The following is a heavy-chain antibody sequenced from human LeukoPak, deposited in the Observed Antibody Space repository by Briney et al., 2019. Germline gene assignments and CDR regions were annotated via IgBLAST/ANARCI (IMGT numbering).Heavy chain of an antibody. CDR3: TRDNWVDC. V-gene: IGHV3-11*01. CDR2: ISSSGSTI. Sequence: LSLTCAVYGGSFSGYYWSWIRQAPGKGLEWVSYISSSGSTIYYADSVKGGFTISRDNAKNSLYLQMNSLKVEDTARYYCTRDNWVDCWGQGTLVTVSS. CDR1: GGSFSGYY. J-gene: IGHJ5*01.